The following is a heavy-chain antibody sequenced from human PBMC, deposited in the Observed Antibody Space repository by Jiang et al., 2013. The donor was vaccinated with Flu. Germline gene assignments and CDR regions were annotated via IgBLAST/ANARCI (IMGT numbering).Heavy chain of an antibody. J-gene: IGHJ4*02. Sequence: STGGYYWSWIRQHPGKGLDWIGYISHSGSTNYNPSLSSRVAMSVDTSKKQLSLRLTSLTAADTAVYFCARAQKYSGFELPYFDYWGQGILVTVSS. V-gene: IGHV4-31*02. CDR2: ISHSGST. CDR3: ARAQKYSGFELPYFDY. CDR1: STGGYY. D-gene: IGHD5-12*01.